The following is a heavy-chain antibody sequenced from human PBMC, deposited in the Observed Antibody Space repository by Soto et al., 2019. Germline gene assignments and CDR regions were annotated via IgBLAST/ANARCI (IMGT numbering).Heavy chain of an antibody. J-gene: IGHJ6*02. D-gene: IGHD2-2*01. V-gene: IGHV3-7*01. CDR3: ARDLSPYCSSTSCSKSYYYGMDV. Sequence: GGSLRLSCAASGFTFSSYWMSWVRQAPGKGLEWVANIKQDGSEKYYVDSVKGRFTISRDNAKNSLYLQMNSLRAEDTAVYYCARDLSPYCSSTSCSKSYYYGMDVWGQGTTVTVSS. CDR1: GFTFSSYW. CDR2: IKQDGSEK.